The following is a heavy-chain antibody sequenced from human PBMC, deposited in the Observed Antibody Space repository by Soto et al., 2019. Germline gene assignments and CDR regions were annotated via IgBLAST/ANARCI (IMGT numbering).Heavy chain of an antibody. CDR2: IYYSGST. V-gene: IGHV4-39*01. J-gene: IGHJ4*02. D-gene: IGHD1-26*01. CDR1: GGSISSSSYY. CDR3: ARLGGSYYHYFDY. Sequence: QLQLQESGPGLVKPSETLSLTCTVSGGSISSSSYYWGWIRQPPGKGLEWIGSIYYSGSTYYNPSLKSRVTISVDTSKNQFSLKLSSVTAADPAVYYCARLGGSYYHYFDYWGQGTLVTVSS.